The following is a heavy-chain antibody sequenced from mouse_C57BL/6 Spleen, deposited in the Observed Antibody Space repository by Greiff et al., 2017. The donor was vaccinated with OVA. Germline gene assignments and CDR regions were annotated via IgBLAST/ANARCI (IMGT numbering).Heavy chain of an antibody. V-gene: IGHV1-26*01. CDR3: ARRGNYYGSRYFDY. D-gene: IGHD1-1*01. J-gene: IGHJ2*01. CDR1: GYTFTDYY. Sequence: VQLKQSGPELVKPGASVKISCKASGYTFTDYYMNWVKQSHGKSLEWIGDINPNNGGTSYNQKFKGKATLTVDKSSSTAYMELRSLTSEDSAVYYCARRGNYYGSRYFDYWGQGTTLTVSS. CDR2: INPNNGGT.